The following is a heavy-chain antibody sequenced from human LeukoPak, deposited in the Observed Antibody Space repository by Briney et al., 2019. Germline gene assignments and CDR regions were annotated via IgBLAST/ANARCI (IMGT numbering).Heavy chain of an antibody. J-gene: IGHJ4*02. D-gene: IGHD5-12*01. CDR2: ISPTGGTP. Sequence: PGGSLRLSCAVSGFTFSNYAMTWVRQAPGKGLEWVSTISPTGGTPYYADSVKGRFTISRDNAKNTLYLQMNSLRAEDTAVYYCTRGYVGIDYWGQGTLVTVSS. CDR3: TRGYVGIDY. V-gene: IGHV3-23*01. CDR1: GFTFSNYA.